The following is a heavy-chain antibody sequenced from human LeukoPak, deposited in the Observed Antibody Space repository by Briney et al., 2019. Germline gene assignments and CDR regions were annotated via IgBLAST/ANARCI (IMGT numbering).Heavy chain of an antibody. D-gene: IGHD6-19*01. J-gene: IGHJ5*02. Sequence: GGSLRLSCAASGFIFNSYGLIWVRQAPGKGLEWVSAISNEGGGIQYAAFVEGRFTISRDNSKKTLFLHISSLRAEDTALYYCAKGSSGYFADLWGQGTLVTVSS. CDR2: ISNEGGGI. CDR1: GFIFNSYG. CDR3: AKGSSGYFADL. V-gene: IGHV3-23*01.